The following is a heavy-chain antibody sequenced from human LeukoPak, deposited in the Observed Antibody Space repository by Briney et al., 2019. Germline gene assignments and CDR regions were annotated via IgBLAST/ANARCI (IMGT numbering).Heavy chain of an antibody. CDR1: GFTFSSYA. CDR3: AKVGGRSSSLYYGMDV. Sequence: GGSLRLSCAASGFTFSSYAMRWVRQAPGKGLEWVSAISGSGGSTYYADSVKGRFTISRDNSKNTLYLQMNSLRAEDTAVYYCAKVGGRSSSLYYGMDVWGQGTTVTVSS. J-gene: IGHJ6*02. V-gene: IGHV3-23*01. D-gene: IGHD6-13*01. CDR2: ISGSGGST.